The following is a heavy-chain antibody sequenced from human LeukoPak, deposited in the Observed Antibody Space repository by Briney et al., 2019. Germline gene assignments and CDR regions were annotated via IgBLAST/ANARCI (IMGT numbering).Heavy chain of an antibody. CDR2: ISGSGGST. D-gene: IGHD5-18*01. Sequence: PGGPLRLSCAASGFTFSSYDMSWVRQAPGKGLEWVSAISGSGGSTYYADSVKGRFTISRDNSKNTLYLQMNSLRDEDTAVYYCAKDPQVYRYADPIFDRWGQGTLVTVSS. CDR3: AKDPQVYRYADPIFDR. V-gene: IGHV3-23*01. CDR1: GFTFSSYD. J-gene: IGHJ5*02.